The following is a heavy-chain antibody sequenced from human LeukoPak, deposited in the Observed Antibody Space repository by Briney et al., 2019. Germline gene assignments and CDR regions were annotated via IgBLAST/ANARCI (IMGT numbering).Heavy chain of an antibody. V-gene: IGHV1-24*01. Sequence: ASVKVSCKVSGYTLTELSMHWVRQAPGKGLEWMGGFDPEDGETIYAQKFQGRVTMTEDTSTDTAYMELSSLRSEDTAVYYCATDEVVVAANDAAFDSWGQGTMVTVSS. J-gene: IGHJ3*02. CDR1: GYTLTELS. D-gene: IGHD2-15*01. CDR2: FDPEDGET. CDR3: ATDEVVVAANDAAFDS.